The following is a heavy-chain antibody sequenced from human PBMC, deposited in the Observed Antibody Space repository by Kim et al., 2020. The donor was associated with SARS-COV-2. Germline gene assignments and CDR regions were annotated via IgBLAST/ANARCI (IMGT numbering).Heavy chain of an antibody. V-gene: IGHV3-53*01. CDR3: SRTLGALWRGYFYGLDF. Sequence: GGSLRLSCAASGFTVSSNYMSWVRQAPGKGLEWVSVIYSGGSTYYADSVKGRFTIFRDNSKNTLYLQMNSLIADDTAVYYCSRTLGALWRGYFYGLDFWG. J-gene: IGHJ6*01. D-gene: IGHD3-3*01. CDR1: GFTVSSNY. CDR2: IYSGGST.